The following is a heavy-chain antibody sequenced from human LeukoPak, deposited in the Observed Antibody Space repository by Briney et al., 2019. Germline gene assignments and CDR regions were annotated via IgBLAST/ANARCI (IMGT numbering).Heavy chain of an antibody. CDR2: ISSSGSTI. CDR3: ARLSAYYYGSYFYYYMDV. Sequence: PGGSLRLSCTASGFTFSSYEMNWVRQAPGKGLEWVSYISSSGSTIYYADSVKGRFTTSRDNAKKSLYLQMNSLRAEDTALYYCARLSAYYYGSYFYYYMDVWGKGTTVTVSS. CDR1: GFTFSSYE. D-gene: IGHD3-10*01. V-gene: IGHV3-48*03. J-gene: IGHJ6*03.